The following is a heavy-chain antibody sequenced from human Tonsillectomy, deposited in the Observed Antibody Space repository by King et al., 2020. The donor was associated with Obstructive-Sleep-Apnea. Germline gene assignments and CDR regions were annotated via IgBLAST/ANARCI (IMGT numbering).Heavy chain of an antibody. CDR3: AKGGSGLGH. J-gene: IGHJ4*01. D-gene: IGHD3-16*01. V-gene: IGHV3-43D*03. CDR1: VCTFDDYA. Sequence: VQLVESGGVVVQPGGSLRLSCVASVCTFDDYAMHCVRQAPGKGLEWVSLLSWNGGRNYYADSVKGRFTISRDNIKNSLYMQMNSLRAEDTAFDYCAKGGSGLGHWGHGPLVTVSS. CDR2: LSWNGGRN.